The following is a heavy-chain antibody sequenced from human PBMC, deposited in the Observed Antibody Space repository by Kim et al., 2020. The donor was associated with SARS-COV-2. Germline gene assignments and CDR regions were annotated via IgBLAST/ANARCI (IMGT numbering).Heavy chain of an antibody. D-gene: IGHD4-17*01. V-gene: IGHV4-39*01. CDR3: ARHAYDYEGENWFDP. Sequence: SLKSRVTISVDTSKNQFSLKLSSVTAADTAVYYCARHAYDYEGENWFDPWGQGTLVTVSS. J-gene: IGHJ5*02.